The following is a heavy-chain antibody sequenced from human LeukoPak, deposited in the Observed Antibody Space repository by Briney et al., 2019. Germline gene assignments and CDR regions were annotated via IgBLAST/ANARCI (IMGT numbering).Heavy chain of an antibody. V-gene: IGHV1-2*02. J-gene: IGHJ6*03. D-gene: IGHD6-6*01. Sequence: GASVKVSCKASGYTFTVYYMHWVRQAPGQGLEWMGWINPNSGGTNYAQKFQGRVTLTRDTSISTAYMELSRLRSDDTAVYYCARELRAARPYYYYYYMDVWGKGTTVTVSS. CDR3: ARELRAARPYYYYYYMDV. CDR1: GYTFTVYY. CDR2: INPNSGGT.